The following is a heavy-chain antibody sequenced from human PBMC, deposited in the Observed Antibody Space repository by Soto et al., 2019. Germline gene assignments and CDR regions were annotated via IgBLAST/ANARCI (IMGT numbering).Heavy chain of an antibody. CDR2: ISYRGGT. J-gene: IGHJ5*02. D-gene: IGHD3-9*01. Sequence: SETLSLTCVGPDGAFSGYSWGWVRQAPGKGLEWLGEISYRGGTTYNTSLRSRLTISADTSKGQFSLSLTSVTAADTAVYFCARSYYKILTGYYTWGQGTVVTVSS. CDR3: ARSYYKILTGYYT. CDR1: DGAFSGYS. V-gene: IGHV4-34*01.